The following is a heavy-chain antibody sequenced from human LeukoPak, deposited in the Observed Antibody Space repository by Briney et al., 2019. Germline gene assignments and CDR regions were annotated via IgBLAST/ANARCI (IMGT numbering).Heavy chain of an antibody. CDR2: INPNSGGT. Sequence: GASVKVSCKASGYTFTGYYMHWVRQAPGQGLEWMGWINPNSGGTNYAQKFQGRVTMTRDTSISTAYMELSRLRSDDTAVYYCAKEDCTNGVCPIDYWGQGTLVTVSS. D-gene: IGHD2-8*01. J-gene: IGHJ4*02. CDR3: AKEDCTNGVCPIDY. V-gene: IGHV1-2*02. CDR1: GYTFTGYY.